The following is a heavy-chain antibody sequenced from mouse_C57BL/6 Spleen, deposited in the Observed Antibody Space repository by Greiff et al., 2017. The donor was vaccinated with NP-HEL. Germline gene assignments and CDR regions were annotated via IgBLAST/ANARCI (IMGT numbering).Heavy chain of an antibody. CDR2: IDPSDSYT. D-gene: IGHD2-4*01. CDR3: ARSDYGFDY. V-gene: IGHV1-69*01. Sequence: QVQLQQPGAELVMPGASVKLSCKASGYTFTSYWMHWVKQRPGQGLEWIGEIDPSDSYTNYNQKFKGKSTLTVDKSSSTAYMQLSSLTSEDSAVYYCARSDYGFDYWGQGTTLTVSS. CDR1: GYTFTSYW. J-gene: IGHJ2*01.